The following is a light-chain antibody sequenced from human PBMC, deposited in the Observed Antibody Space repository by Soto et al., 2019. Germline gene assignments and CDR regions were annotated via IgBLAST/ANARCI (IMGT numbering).Light chain of an antibody. CDR3: SSFTRSNSYV. CDR1: SSDVGAYNY. CDR2: AVS. V-gene: IGLV2-14*03. J-gene: IGLJ1*01. Sequence: QSALTQPASVSGSPGQSITISCTGTSSDVGAYNYVSWYQQHPGNVPKLMIYAVSDRPSGVSNRVSDSKSGNTSSLTISGLQAEDEADYYCSSFTRSNSYVFGTGTKVTV.